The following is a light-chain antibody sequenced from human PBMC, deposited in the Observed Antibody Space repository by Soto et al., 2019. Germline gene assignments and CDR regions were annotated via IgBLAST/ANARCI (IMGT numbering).Light chain of an antibody. CDR1: QSLLHSNGYNY. Sequence: DIVMTQSPLSLPVTPGEPASISCRSSQSLLHSNGYNYLDWYLQKPGQSPQLLIYLGSNRASGVPDRVSGSGSGTDFTLKISRVEAEDVGVYYCMQALQTPLTVGQGTRLEIK. J-gene: IGKJ5*01. V-gene: IGKV2-28*01. CDR2: LGS. CDR3: MQALQTPLT.